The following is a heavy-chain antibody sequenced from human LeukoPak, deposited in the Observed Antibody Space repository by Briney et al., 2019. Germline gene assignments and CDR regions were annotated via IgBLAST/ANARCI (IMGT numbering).Heavy chain of an antibody. CDR3: ARGPRRGYSYVQDFDY. CDR1: GFTVSSNY. J-gene: IGHJ4*02. CDR2: IYGGGST. Sequence: PGGSLRLSCAASGFTVSSNYMSWVRQAPGKGLEWVSVIYGGGSTYYADSVKGRFTISRDNSKNTLFLQMNSLRAEDTAVYYCARGPRRGYSYVQDFDYWGQGTLVTVSS. D-gene: IGHD5-18*01. V-gene: IGHV3-53*01.